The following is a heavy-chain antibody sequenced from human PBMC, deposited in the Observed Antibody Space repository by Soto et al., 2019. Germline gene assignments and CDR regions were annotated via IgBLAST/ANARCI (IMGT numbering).Heavy chain of an antibody. V-gene: IGHV3-33*01. CDR3: AREVGGYNYGLYFDY. CDR2: IWYDGSNK. J-gene: IGHJ4*02. D-gene: IGHD5-18*01. Sequence: QVHLVESGGGVVQPGRSLRLSCAASGFTFSSYGMHWVRQAPGKGLEWVAVIWYDGSNKYYADSVRGRFTISRDNSKNTLYLQMNSLRAEDTAVYYCAREVGGYNYGLYFDYWGQGTLVTVSS. CDR1: GFTFSSYG.